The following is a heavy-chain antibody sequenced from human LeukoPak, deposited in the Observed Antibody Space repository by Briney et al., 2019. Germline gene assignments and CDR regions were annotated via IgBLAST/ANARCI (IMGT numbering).Heavy chain of an antibody. D-gene: IGHD3-22*01. V-gene: IGHV3-23*01. CDR1: GFTFDDYA. J-gene: IGHJ4*02. Sequence: GGSLRLSCAASGFTFDDYAMHWVRQAPGKGLEWVSGISGSGSSTYYADSVKGRFTLSRDNSKNTLYLQMNSLRAEDTAFYFCTKFTGNGGYPDYWGQGTLVTVSS. CDR2: ISGSGSST. CDR3: TKFTGNGGYPDY.